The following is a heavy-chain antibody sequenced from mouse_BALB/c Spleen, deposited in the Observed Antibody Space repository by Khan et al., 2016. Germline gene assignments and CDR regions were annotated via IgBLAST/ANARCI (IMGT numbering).Heavy chain of an antibody. CDR1: GYTFTSFW. CDR2: IYPGDGDT. CDR3: ARSRDGYYGAMDY. J-gene: IGHJ4*01. D-gene: IGHD2-3*01. Sequence: QVQLKQSGAELARPGASVKLSCKASGYTFTSFWMQWVKQRPGQGLEWIGAIYPGDGDTRYTQKFKGKATLTADKSSSTAYMQISSLASEDSAVYYCARSRDGYYGAMDYWGQGTSVTVSS. V-gene: IGHV1-87*01.